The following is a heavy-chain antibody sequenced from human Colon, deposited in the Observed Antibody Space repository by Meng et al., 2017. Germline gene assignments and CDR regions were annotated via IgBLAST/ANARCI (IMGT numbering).Heavy chain of an antibody. V-gene: IGHV4-4*02. J-gene: IGHJ4*02. D-gene: IGHD6-19*01. CDR3: ARHGGWHFDY. Sequence: HVQLQESGPGLVEPSGTLSLTCEVSGGSISSSQWWSWVRQPPGKGLEWIGQIYLGGSPAYSPSLESRITMSVDKSNNQFSLRLRSVTAADTAVYYCARHGGWHFDYWGQGTLVTVSS. CDR1: GGSISSSQW. CDR2: IYLGGSP.